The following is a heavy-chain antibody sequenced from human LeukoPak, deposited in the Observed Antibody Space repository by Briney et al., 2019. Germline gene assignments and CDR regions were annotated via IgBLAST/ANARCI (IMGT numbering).Heavy chain of an antibody. CDR3: AKFLLTTATGTGRAFDI. Sequence: GGSLRLSCAASGFTFSSYAMSWVRQAPGKGLEWVSAISGSGGSTYYADSVKGRFTISRDNSKNTLYLQMNSLRAEDTAVYYCAKFLLTTATGTGRAFDIWGQGTMVTVSA. CDR1: GFTFSSYA. CDR2: ISGSGGST. V-gene: IGHV3-23*01. J-gene: IGHJ3*02. D-gene: IGHD1-1*01.